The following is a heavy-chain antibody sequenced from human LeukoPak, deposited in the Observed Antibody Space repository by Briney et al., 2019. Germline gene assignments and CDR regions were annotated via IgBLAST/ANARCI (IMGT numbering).Heavy chain of an antibody. D-gene: IGHD3-9*01. CDR3: ARAYYDILTGYSPIDY. Sequence: SETLSLTCTVSGGSISSYYWNWIRQPPGKGLEWIGYIYYSGSTNYNPSLKSRVTISVDTSKNQFSLKLSSVTAADTAVYYCARAYYDILTGYSPIDYWGQGTLVTVSS. J-gene: IGHJ4*02. CDR2: IYYSGST. CDR1: GGSISSYY. V-gene: IGHV4-59*01.